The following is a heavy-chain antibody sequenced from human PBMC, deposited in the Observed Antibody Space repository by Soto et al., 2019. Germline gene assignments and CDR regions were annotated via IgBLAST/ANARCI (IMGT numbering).Heavy chain of an antibody. CDR3: ARVATGSCNWFDP. CDR2: INSDGSRI. CDR1: GFSFSTYW. Sequence: EVELVESGGGLVQPGGSLRLSCAASGFSFSTYWMHWVRQAPGKGLVWVSRINSDGSRINYGDSVKGRFTVSRDNAKNTVYLQMNSLRADDTAVYYCARVATGSCNWFDPWGQGTLVTVSS. J-gene: IGHJ5*02. D-gene: IGHD1-26*01. V-gene: IGHV3-74*01.